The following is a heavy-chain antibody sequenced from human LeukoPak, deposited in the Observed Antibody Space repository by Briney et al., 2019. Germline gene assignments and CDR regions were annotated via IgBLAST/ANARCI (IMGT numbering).Heavy chain of an antibody. J-gene: IGHJ4*02. D-gene: IGHD6-6*01. CDR3: ARRLEYSSSSPHFDY. V-gene: IGHV4-39*01. CDR2: IYYSGST. CDR1: GGSISSSSYY. Sequence: SETLSLTCTVSGGSISSSSYYWGWLRQPPGKGLEGIGSIYYSGSTYYNPSLKGRVTISVDTSKNQFSLKLSSVTAADTAVYYCARRLEYSSSSPHFDYWGQGTLVTVSS.